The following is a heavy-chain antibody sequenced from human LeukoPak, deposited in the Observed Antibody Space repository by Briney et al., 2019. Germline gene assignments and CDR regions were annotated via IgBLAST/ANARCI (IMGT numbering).Heavy chain of an antibody. CDR3: ARVQRPLDGADY. CDR1: GGSISSHY. D-gene: IGHD1-1*01. J-gene: IGHJ4*02. V-gene: IGHV4-59*11. Sequence: SETLSFTCTVSGGSISSHYWSWIRQPPGKGLEWIGYIYYSGSTYYNPSLRSRVTISVDTSKNLFSLKLSSVTAADTAVYYCARVQRPLDGADYWGQGTPVTLSS. CDR2: IYYSGST.